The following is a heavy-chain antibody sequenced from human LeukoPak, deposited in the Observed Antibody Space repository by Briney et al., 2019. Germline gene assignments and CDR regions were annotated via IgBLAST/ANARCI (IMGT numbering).Heavy chain of an antibody. CDR3: ARHPVRPFYGSGSYYSDY. CDR2: ISSSSSYI. V-gene: IGHV3-21*01. CDR1: GFTFSSYS. J-gene: IGHJ4*02. D-gene: IGHD3-10*01. Sequence: GGSLRLSCAASGFTFSSYSMNWVRQAPGKGLEWVSSISSSSSYIYYADSVKGRFTISRDNAKNSLYLQMNSLRAEDTAVYYCARHPVRPFYGSGSYYSDYWGQGTLVTVSS.